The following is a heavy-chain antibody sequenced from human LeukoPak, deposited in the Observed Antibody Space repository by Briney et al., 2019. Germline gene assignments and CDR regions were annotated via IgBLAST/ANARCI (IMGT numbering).Heavy chain of an antibody. V-gene: IGHV3-30*03. CDR1: GFSLTHDA. CDR3: AGDRWRGAPDYFDC. CDR2: VSKDTVTK. D-gene: IGHD1-26*01. J-gene: IGHJ4*02. Sequence: GGSLRLSCAASGFSLTHDAIHWVRQAPGKGLEWVAVVSKDTVTKFYRDSVKGRFTVSTDSSKNTVYLQMTGLRSEDTAVYYCAGDRWRGAPDYFDCWGQGTLVTVSS.